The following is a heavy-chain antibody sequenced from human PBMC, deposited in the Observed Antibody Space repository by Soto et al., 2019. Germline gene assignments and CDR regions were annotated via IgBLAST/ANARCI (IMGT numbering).Heavy chain of an antibody. J-gene: IGHJ2*01. CDR2: INHSGST. CDR3: ARTPYNSSGYSISWYFDL. CDR1: GGSFSGYY. Sequence: PSETLSLTCAVYGGSFSGYYWSWIRQPPGKGLEWIGEINHSGSTNYNPSLKSRVTISVDTSKNQFSLKLSSVTAADTAVYYFARTPYNSSGYSISWYFDLWGRGTLVTVSS. D-gene: IGHD3-22*01. V-gene: IGHV4-34*01.